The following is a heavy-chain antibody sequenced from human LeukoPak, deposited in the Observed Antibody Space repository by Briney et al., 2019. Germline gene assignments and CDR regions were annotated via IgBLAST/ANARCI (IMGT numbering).Heavy chain of an antibody. J-gene: IGHJ4*02. V-gene: IGHV4-38-2*01. CDR3: ARLGGVEMATILH. CDR2: IYHSGST. Sequence: PSETLSLTCAVSGYSISSGYYWGWIRQPPGKGLEWIGSIYHSGSTYYNPSLKSRVTISVDTSKNQFSLKLSSVTAADTAVYCCARLGGVEMATILHWGQGTLVTVSS. CDR1: GYSISSGYY. D-gene: IGHD5-24*01.